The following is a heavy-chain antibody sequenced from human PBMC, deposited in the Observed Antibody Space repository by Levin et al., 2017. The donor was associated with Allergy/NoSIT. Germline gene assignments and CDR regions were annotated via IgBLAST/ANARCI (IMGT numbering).Heavy chain of an antibody. J-gene: IGHJ4*02. CDR1: GFTFSNFC. D-gene: IGHD6-19*01. Sequence: GESLKISCAASGFTFSNFCIHWVRQAPGKGLEWVSAIWYDGSNKYYRDSFKGRFTISRDNSKNTLYLQMDSLRVEDTAVYYCARDRYSAVAGIDWTHPLDYWGQGTLVTVSS. V-gene: IGHV3-33*01. CDR2: IWYDGSNK. CDR3: ARDRYSAVAGIDWTHPLDY.